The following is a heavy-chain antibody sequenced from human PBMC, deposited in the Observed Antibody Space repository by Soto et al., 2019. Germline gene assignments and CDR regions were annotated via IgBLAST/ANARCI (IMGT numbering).Heavy chain of an antibody. CDR2: ISYDGSNK. D-gene: IGHD3-10*01. CDR1: GFTFSSYG. Sequence: QVQLVESGGGVVQPGRSLRLSCAASGFTFSSYGMHWVRQAPGKGLEWVAVISYDGSNKYYADSVKGRFTISSDNSKNTLYLQMNSLRAEDTAVYYCAKRLRMVRARYYYGMDVWGQGTTVTVSS. J-gene: IGHJ6*02. CDR3: AKRLRMVRARYYYGMDV. V-gene: IGHV3-30*18.